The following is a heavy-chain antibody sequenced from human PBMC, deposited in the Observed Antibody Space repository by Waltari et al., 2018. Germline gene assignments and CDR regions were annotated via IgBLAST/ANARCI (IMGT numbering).Heavy chain of an antibody. D-gene: IGHD3-22*01. J-gene: IGHJ4*02. CDR2: LASGRGEE. CDR1: GFMVNDYG. V-gene: IGHV3-33*08. CDR3: ARALSLGGYYEGFDY. Sequence: QVQLVQSGGGLVQPGTSLRLSCGAYGFMVNDYGMYWVRQAPGKGLAWVAGLASGRGEEKYADSVKGRFTISRDNAKNSLYLQMNSLRAEDTAVYYCARALSLGGYYEGFDYWGQGTLVTVSS.